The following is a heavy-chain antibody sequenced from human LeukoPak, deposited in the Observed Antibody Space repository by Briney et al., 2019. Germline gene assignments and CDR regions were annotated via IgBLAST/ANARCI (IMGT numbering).Heavy chain of an antibody. CDR3: ARDYFPRFLEWSPNAFDI. V-gene: IGHV1-18*01. CDR1: GYTFTSYG. J-gene: IGHJ3*02. D-gene: IGHD3-3*01. CDR2: ISAYNGNT. Sequence: GASVKVSCKASGYTFTSYGISWVRQAPGQGLEWMGWISAYNGNTNYAQKLQGRVTMATDTSTSTAYMELRSLRSDDTAVYYCARDYFPRFLEWSPNAFDIWGQGTMVTVSS.